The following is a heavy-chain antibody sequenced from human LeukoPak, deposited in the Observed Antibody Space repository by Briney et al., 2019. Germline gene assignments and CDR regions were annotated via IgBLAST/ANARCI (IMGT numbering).Heavy chain of an antibody. CDR2: ISSSSSYI. J-gene: IGHJ4*02. CDR1: GFTFSTYS. V-gene: IGHV3-21*01. D-gene: IGHD2-8*02. Sequence: PGGSLRLSCAASGFTFSTYSMNWVRQAPGKGLEWVSSISSSSSYIYYADSVKGRFTISRDNAKNSLYLQMNSLRAEDTAVYYCARDGSGGGSVYWGQGTLVTVFS. CDR3: ARDGSGGGSVY.